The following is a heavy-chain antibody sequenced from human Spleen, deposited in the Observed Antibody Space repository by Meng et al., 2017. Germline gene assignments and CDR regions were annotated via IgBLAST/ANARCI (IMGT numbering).Heavy chain of an antibody. CDR2: INHSGST. V-gene: IGHV4-34*01. J-gene: IGHJ4*02. Sequence: QVRLPLGGEGLCKPSETLSLTCVVSGWSFSDYYWSVIRQPPGKGLEWIGEINHSGSTNYNPSLESRATISVDTSQNNLSLKLSSVTAADSAVYYCARGPTTMAHDFNYWGQGTLVTVSS. D-gene: IGHD4-11*01. CDR3: ARGPTTMAHDFNY. CDR1: GWSFSDYY.